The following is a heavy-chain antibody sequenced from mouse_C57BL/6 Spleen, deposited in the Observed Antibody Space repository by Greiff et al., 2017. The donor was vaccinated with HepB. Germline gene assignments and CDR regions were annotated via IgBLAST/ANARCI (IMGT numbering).Heavy chain of an antibody. CDR2: IDPETGGT. Sequence: VQLQQSGAELVRPGASVTLSCKASGYTFTDYEMHWVKQTPVHGLEWIGAIDPETGGTAYNQKFKGKAILTADKSSSTAYMELRSLTSEDSAVYYCTRDGAVVADWYFDVWGTGTTVTVSS. V-gene: IGHV1-15*01. J-gene: IGHJ1*03. CDR1: GYTFTDYE. D-gene: IGHD1-1*01. CDR3: TRDGAVVADWYFDV.